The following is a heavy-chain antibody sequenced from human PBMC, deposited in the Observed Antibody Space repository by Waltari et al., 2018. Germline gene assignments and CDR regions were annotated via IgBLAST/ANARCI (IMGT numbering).Heavy chain of an antibody. Sequence: QVHLVQSGAEVKKPGASVKVSCKASGYTFTGYYILWVRRVPGQGLEWMGRINPNSGDTNYAQKFQGRVTLTRDTSINTAYMELSSLKSDDTAVYYCARDLGSDYGNRDYWGQGTLVTVPS. J-gene: IGHJ4*02. CDR2: INPNSGDT. CDR3: ARDLGSDYGNRDY. D-gene: IGHD4-17*01. CDR1: GYTFTGYY. V-gene: IGHV1-2*06.